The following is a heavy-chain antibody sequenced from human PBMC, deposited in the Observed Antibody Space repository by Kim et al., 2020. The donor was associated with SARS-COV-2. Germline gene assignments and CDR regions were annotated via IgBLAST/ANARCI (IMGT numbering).Heavy chain of an antibody. CDR1: GGSLGVYY. J-gene: IGHJ4*01. CDR2: INHSGST. D-gene: IGHD2-15*01. V-gene: IGHV4-34*01. CDR3: PIGGGYCSGGSCYALHYF. Sequence: SETLSLTCAVYGGSLGVYYWSWIRQPPGKGLEGIGEINHSGSTNYNPSLKSRVTISVDTSKNQFSLNLSSLTAADTAVYYCPIGGGYCSGGSCYALHYF.